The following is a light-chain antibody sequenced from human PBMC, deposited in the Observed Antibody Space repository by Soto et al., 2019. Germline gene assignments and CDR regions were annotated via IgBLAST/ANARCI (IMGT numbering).Light chain of an antibody. CDR3: QQSYSTPPT. Sequence: DIPMTQSPSSLSASVGDRVTITCRASQSISSYLNWYQQKPGKAPKLLIYAASSLQSGVPSRFSGSGSGTDFTLTISSLLPEDFATYYCQQSYSTPPTFGGGTKVEIK. CDR2: AAS. V-gene: IGKV1-39*01. CDR1: QSISSY. J-gene: IGKJ4*01.